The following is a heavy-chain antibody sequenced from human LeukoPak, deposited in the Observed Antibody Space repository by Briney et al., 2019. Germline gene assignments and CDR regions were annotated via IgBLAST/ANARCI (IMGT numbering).Heavy chain of an antibody. CDR3: AKGAYDYIEIAYFDS. D-gene: IGHD5-12*01. CDR2: LIGSSGST. V-gene: IGHV3-23*01. Sequence: HSGGSLRLSCAASGFTSTNYAMNWVRQAPGKGLEWVSVLIGSSGSTDYADSVKGRFTISRDISKNTLFLQMNSLRAEDTAIYYCAKGAYDYIEIAYFDSWGQGTLVTVSS. J-gene: IGHJ4*02. CDR1: GFTSTNYA.